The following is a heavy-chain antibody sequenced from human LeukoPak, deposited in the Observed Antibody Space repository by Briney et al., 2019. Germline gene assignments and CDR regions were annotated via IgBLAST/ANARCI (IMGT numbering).Heavy chain of an antibody. CDR3: ARRQGCSSTSCPPDY. CDR1: GYSFTSYW. Sequence: GESLQISCKGSGYSFTSYWIGWVRQMPAKGLEWMGIIYPDDSDTRYSPSFQGQVTMSADKSINTAYLQWSSLKASDTAMYYCARRQGCSSTSCPPDYWGQGTLVTVSS. D-gene: IGHD2-2*01. V-gene: IGHV5-51*01. CDR2: IYPDDSDT. J-gene: IGHJ4*02.